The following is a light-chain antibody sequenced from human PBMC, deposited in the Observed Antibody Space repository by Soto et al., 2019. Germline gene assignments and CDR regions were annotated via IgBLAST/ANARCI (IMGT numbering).Light chain of an antibody. CDR1: QSVLYSSNNKNY. V-gene: IGKV4-1*01. J-gene: IGKJ4*01. Sequence: DIVMTQSPDSLAVSLGDRATINCKSSQSVLYSSNNKNYLAWYQQKPGQPPKLLIYWASTRESGVPDRFSGSGSGTDFTLTISSLQAEDVAAYYCQQYYSSPLTFGGGTKGDIK. CDR3: QQYYSSPLT. CDR2: WAS.